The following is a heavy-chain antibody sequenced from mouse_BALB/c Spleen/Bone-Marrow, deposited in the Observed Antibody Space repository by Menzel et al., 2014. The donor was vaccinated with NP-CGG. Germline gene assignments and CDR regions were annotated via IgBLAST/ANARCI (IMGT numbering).Heavy chain of an antibody. D-gene: IGHD1-1*01. CDR3: ARLNYYGNLFV. Sequence: EVKLVESGGGLVQPGGSLKLSCAASGFDFSRYWMSWVRQAPGKGLEWIGEINPDSRTINYTPSLKDKFIISRDNAKNTLYLQMSKVRSEDTAPYYCARLNYYGNLFVWGAGTTVTVSS. J-gene: IGHJ1*01. CDR1: GFDFSRYW. V-gene: IGHV4-1*02. CDR2: INPDSRTI.